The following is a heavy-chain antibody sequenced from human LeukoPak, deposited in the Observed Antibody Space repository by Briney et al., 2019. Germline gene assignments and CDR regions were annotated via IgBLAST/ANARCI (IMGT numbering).Heavy chain of an antibody. D-gene: IGHD6-6*01. CDR2: IYYSGST. CDR1: GGSVSSGSYY. V-gene: IGHV4-61*01. Sequence: SETLSLTCTVSGGSVSSGSYYWSWIRQPPGKGLEWIGYIYYSGSTNYNPSLKSRVTISVDTSKNQFSLKLSSVTAADTAVYYCARARIAARYFDYWGQGTLVTVSS. CDR3: ARARIAARYFDY. J-gene: IGHJ4*02.